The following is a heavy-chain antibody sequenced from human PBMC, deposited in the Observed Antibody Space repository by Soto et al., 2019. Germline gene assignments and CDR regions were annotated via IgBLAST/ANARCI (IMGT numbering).Heavy chain of an antibody. D-gene: IGHD1-7*01. CDR1: GFTVSSNY. J-gene: IGHJ4*02. CDR3: AINGVTGTRNYFDY. V-gene: IGHV3-53*04. CDR2: IYSGGST. Sequence: GGSLRLSCAASGFTVSSNYMSWVRQAPGKGLEWVSVIYSGGSTYYADSVKGRFTISRHNSKNTLYLQMNSLRAEDTAVYYCAINGVTGTRNYFDYWGQGTLVTVSS.